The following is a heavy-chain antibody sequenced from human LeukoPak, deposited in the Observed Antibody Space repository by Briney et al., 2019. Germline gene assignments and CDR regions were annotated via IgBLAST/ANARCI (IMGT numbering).Heavy chain of an antibody. CDR1: GFTFSNYL. CDR3: AMALDY. J-gene: IGHJ4*02. Sequence: GGSLGLSCAASGFTFSNYLMNWVRQAPGKGLEWVSGISHSGGSIYYADSVKGRFTISRDNSKNTLYLQMDRLRVEDTAVYYCAMALDYWGQGTLVTVSS. CDR2: ISHSGGSI. V-gene: IGHV3-23*01.